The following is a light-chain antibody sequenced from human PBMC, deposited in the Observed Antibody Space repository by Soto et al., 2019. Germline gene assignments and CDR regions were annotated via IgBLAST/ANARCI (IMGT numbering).Light chain of an antibody. J-gene: IGLJ2*01. CDR1: SGSVSTNYY. CDR3: VLYMGLGISV. Sequence: QTVVTQEPSFSVSPGGTVTLTCGLSSGSVSTNYYPSWYQQTPGQAPRTLIYSTNSRSSGVPDRFSGSILGNKAALTITGAQAYDESDYYCVLYMGLGISVFGGGTKVTVL. CDR2: STN. V-gene: IGLV8-61*01.